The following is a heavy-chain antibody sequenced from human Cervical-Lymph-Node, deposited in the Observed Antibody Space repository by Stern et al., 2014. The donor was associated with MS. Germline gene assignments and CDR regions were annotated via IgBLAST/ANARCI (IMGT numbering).Heavy chain of an antibody. CDR1: GGTFTNYA. D-gene: IGHD3-22*01. J-gene: IGHJ6*02. Sequence: VQLLESGAELKKPGSSVKVSCKAPGGTFTNYAFTWVRQAPGQGLEWMGGIMPDFGTSNYAQKLRGRVTITADKSTSTAYMELSSLRSEDTAVYYCARTYYFDDSGYYYPHYYYGMDVWGQGTTVTVSS. CDR3: ARTYYFDDSGYYYPHYYYGMDV. CDR2: IMPDFGTS. V-gene: IGHV1-69*06.